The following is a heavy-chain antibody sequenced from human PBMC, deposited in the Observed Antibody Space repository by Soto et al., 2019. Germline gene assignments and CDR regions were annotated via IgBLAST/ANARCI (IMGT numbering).Heavy chain of an antibody. CDR3: ARHWIAGSSIP. V-gene: IGHV4-39*01. CDR1: RDSIMSSCQE. D-gene: IGHD2-21*01. J-gene: IGHJ5*02. CDR2: IHYSGTS. Sequence: ETLSLTSSDSRDSIMSSCQEGPWIRQHPGKGLEWSGSIHYSGTSYYNPSLKSRVTIFVDTSKNQLSLKLSSVTAADTAVYYCARHWIAGSSIPWGQGTLVIVSS.